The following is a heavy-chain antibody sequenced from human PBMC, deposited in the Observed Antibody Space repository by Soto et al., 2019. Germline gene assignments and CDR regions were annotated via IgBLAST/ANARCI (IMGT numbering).Heavy chain of an antibody. Sequence: SETLSLTCTVSGGSISSGDYYWSWIRQPPGKGLEWIGYIYYSGSTYYNPSLKSRVTISVDTSKNQFSLKLSSVTAAETAVYYCARGMATVTTLAYWGQGTLVTVSS. CDR1: GGSISSGDYY. CDR2: IYYSGST. V-gene: IGHV4-30-4*01. J-gene: IGHJ4*02. D-gene: IGHD4-17*01. CDR3: ARGMATVTTLAY.